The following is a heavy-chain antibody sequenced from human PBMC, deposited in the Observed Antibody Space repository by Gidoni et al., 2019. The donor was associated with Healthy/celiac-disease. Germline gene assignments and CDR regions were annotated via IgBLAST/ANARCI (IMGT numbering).Heavy chain of an antibody. D-gene: IGHD3-16*01. CDR2: IYSGGST. J-gene: IGHJ4*02. CDR3: ARDLAGDFDY. V-gene: IGHV3-66*01. Sequence: EVQLLESGGGLVQPGGSLSLSCAASGFTVSSTYMSWVRQAPGKGLEWVSVIYSGGSTYYADSVKGRFTISRDNSKNTLYLQMNSLRAEDTAVYYCARDLAGDFDYWGQGTLVTVSS. CDR1: GFTVSSTY.